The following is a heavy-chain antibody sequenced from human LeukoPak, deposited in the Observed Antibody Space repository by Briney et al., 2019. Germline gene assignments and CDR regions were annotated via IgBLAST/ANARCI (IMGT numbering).Heavy chain of an antibody. D-gene: IGHD3-22*01. CDR1: GGSISSYY. Sequence: SETLSLTCTVSGGSISSYYWSWIRQPPGKGLEWIGYIYYSGSTNYNPSLKSRVTISVDTSKNQFSLKLSSVTAADTAVYYCARDEYYDSSGFWGQGTLVTASS. J-gene: IGHJ4*02. CDR3: ARDEYYDSSGF. CDR2: IYYSGST. V-gene: IGHV4-59*12.